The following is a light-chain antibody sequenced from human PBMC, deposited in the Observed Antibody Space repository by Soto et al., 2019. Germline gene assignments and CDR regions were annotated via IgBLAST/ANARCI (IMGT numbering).Light chain of an antibody. V-gene: IGKV3-15*01. J-gene: IGKJ5*01. Sequence: ERVWPQAPGTRSLAPGKRSALSCIASLSVSSNVAWYQQKPGQAPRLLIYDTSTRATGIPARFSGSGSGTEFTLTISSLQSEDFAVYYCQEYRNWPPMAVGQGTRLEIK. CDR3: QEYRNWPPMA. CDR1: LSVSSN. CDR2: DTS.